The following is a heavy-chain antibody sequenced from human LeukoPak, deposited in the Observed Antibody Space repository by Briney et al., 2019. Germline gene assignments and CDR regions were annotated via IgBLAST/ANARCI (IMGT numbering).Heavy chain of an antibody. Sequence: GGSLRLSCAVSGVSFSNYWMTWARQAPGKGLEWVANIKPDGSEKYYVDSVKGRFTISRDNAKDSLYLHMSSLRAEDTAVYYCVRATDVWGQGTTVTVSS. J-gene: IGHJ6*02. CDR1: GVSFSNYW. CDR3: VRATDV. CDR2: IKPDGSEK. V-gene: IGHV3-7*05.